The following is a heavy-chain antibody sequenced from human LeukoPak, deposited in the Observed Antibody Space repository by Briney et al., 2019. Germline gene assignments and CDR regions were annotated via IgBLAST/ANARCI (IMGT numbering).Heavy chain of an antibody. D-gene: IGHD6-19*01. V-gene: IGHV3-7*01. Sequence: GGSLSLSCAASGFTFSSYWMSWVRQPPGKGLEWVANIKQDGSEKYYVDSVKGRFTISRDNAKNSLYLQMNRLRAEDTAVYYCARDRSSSGWLTANWFDPLGQGTLVTVSS. CDR3: ARDRSSSGWLTANWFDP. CDR1: GFTFSSYW. J-gene: IGHJ5*02. CDR2: IKQDGSEK.